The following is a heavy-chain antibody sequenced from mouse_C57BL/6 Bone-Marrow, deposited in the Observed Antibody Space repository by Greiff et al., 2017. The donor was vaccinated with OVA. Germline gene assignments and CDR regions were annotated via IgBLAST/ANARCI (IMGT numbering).Heavy chain of an antibody. Sequence: QVHVKQPGAELVKPGASVKLSCKASGYTFTSYWMHCVKQRPGQGLEWIGMIHPNSGSTNYNEKFKSKATLTVDKSSSTAYMQLSSLTSEDSAVYYCARWVYAMDYWGQGTSVTVSS. V-gene: IGHV1-64*01. CDR1: GYTFTSYW. J-gene: IGHJ4*01. CDR2: IHPNSGST. CDR3: ARWVYAMDY.